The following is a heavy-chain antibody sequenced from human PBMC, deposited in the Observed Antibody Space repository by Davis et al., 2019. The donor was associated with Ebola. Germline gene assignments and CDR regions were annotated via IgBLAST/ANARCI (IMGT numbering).Heavy chain of an antibody. CDR1: GFTFSSYS. J-gene: IGHJ3*02. V-gene: IGHV3-48*01. CDR3: ARASDNYYDSEKGAFDI. Sequence: GESLKISCAASGFTFSSYSMNWVRQAPGKGLEWVSYISSSSSTIYYADSVKGRFTISRDNAKNSLYLQMNSLRAEDTAVYYCARASDNYYDSEKGAFDIWGQGTMVTVSS. D-gene: IGHD3-22*01. CDR2: ISSSSSTI.